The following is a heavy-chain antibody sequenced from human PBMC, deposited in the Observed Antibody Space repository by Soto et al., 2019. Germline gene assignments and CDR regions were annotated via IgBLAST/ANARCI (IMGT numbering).Heavy chain of an antibody. CDR2: TYYRSKWYS. CDR3: ARGPGSLRT. V-gene: IGHV6-1*01. Sequence: QTRSLTCAISWDSVSSNSAAWNWIRLSPSRGLECLGRTYYRSKWYSAYAVSVKSRISINPDTSKNQFSLQLNSVTPDDTAVYYCARGPGSLRTWGKGTMVNVSS. J-gene: IGHJ5*02. D-gene: IGHD1-1*01. CDR1: WDSVSSNSAA.